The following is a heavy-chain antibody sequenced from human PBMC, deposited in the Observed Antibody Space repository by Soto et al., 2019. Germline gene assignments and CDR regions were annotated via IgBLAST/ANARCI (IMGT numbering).Heavy chain of an antibody. CDR3: GKSRWSGSALIDY. D-gene: IGHD3-3*01. CDR2: INSDGSRT. J-gene: IGHJ4*02. V-gene: IGHV3-74*01. Sequence: EVQLVESGGGLVQPGGSLRLSCVVSGFTFSDSWMYWVRQVPGEGLVWVSFINSDGSRTNYADSVKGRFTISRDNAKNTLYLQMNSLRAEDTAMYYCGKSRWSGSALIDYWGQGTLVNVSS. CDR1: GFTFSDSW.